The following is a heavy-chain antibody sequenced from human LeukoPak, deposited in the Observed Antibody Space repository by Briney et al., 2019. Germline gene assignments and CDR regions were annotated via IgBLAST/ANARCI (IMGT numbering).Heavy chain of an antibody. J-gene: IGHJ4*02. D-gene: IGHD3-22*01. CDR3: ARGLTYYYDSSGYPRSYYFDY. Sequence: GGSLRLSCAASGFTVSSNYMSWVRQAPGKGLEWVSVIYSGGSTYYADSVKGRFTISRDNSKNTLYLQMNSLRAEDTAVYYCARGLTYYYDSSGYPRSYYFDYWGQGTLVTVSS. CDR2: IYSGGST. V-gene: IGHV3-66*01. CDR1: GFTVSSNY.